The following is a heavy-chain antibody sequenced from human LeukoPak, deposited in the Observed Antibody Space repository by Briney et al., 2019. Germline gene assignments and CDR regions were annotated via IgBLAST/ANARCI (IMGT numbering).Heavy chain of an antibody. CDR2: VSDGGSST. D-gene: IGHD6-13*01. CDR1: GFTFSFYT. CDR3: AKGGNLAAAVGELDY. V-gene: IGHV3-23*01. J-gene: IGHJ4*02. Sequence: GGSLRLSCAASGFTFSFYTMTWVRQAPGKGLEWVSSVSDGGSSTYYADSVKGRFTISRDNSKNTLYLQMNSLRAEDTAVYYCAKGGNLAAAVGELDYWGQGTLVTVSS.